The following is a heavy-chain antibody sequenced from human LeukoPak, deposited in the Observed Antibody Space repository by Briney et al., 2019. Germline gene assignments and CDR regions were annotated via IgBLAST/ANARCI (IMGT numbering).Heavy chain of an antibody. CDR3: ARQPLEDNDYGDYYYGMDV. D-gene: IGHD4-17*01. Sequence: PSETLSLTCTVSGGSISSSSYYWGWIRQPPGKGLEWIGSIYYSGSTYYNPSLKSRVTISVDTSKNQFSLKLSSVTAADTAVYYCARQPLEDNDYGDYYYGMDVWGQGTTVTVSS. CDR2: IYYSGST. CDR1: GGSISSSSYY. J-gene: IGHJ6*02. V-gene: IGHV4-39*01.